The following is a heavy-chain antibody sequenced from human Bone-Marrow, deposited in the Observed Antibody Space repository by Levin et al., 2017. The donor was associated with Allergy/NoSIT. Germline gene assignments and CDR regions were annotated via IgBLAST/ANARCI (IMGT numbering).Heavy chain of an antibody. CDR2: INSDGSST. CDR3: AREISCSGGSCYVGGWFDP. J-gene: IGHJ5*02. Sequence: GESLKISCAASGFTFSSYWMHWVRQAPGKGLVWVSRINSDGSSTSYADSVKGRFTISRDNAKNTLYLQMNSLRAEDTAVYYCAREISCSGGSCYVGGWFDPWGQGTLVTVSS. V-gene: IGHV3-74*01. CDR1: GFTFSSYW. D-gene: IGHD2-15*01.